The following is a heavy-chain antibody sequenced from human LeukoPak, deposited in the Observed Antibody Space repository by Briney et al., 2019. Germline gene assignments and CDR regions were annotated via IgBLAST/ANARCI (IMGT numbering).Heavy chain of an antibody. D-gene: IGHD3-3*01. J-gene: IGHJ4*02. CDR3: ATQSLAFFAREHEY. CDR1: GGSINIGYYY. V-gene: IGHV4-39*07. CDR2: IYYNGSN. Sequence: SETLSLTCTVSGGSINIGYYYWGWIRQPPGRRLEWIGSIYYNGSNYYTQSLKSRVTISLDTSKNQFSLNLASVTAADTARYYCATQSLAFFAREHEYWGQGILVAVSS.